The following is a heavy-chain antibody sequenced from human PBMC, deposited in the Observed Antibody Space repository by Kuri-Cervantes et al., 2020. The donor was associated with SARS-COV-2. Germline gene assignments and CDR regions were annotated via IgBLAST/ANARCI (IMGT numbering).Heavy chain of an antibody. V-gene: IGHV3-74*01. J-gene: IGHJ4*02. CDR2: INPDGSYT. Sequence: GGSLRLSCVASGFTFSASNMNWVGQAPGKGLVWVSRINPDGSYTNNADSVKGRFTLSRDNAKNMLFLQMNSLRAEDTAVYYCVRDGDHWNFDYWGQGTLVTVSS. CDR3: VRDGDHWNFDY. D-gene: IGHD1-1*01. CDR1: GFTFSASN.